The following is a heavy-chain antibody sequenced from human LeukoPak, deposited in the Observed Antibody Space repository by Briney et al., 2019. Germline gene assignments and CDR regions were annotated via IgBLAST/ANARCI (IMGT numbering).Heavy chain of an antibody. V-gene: IGHV3-20*04. CDR1: GFTIDDYG. D-gene: IGHD3-22*01. J-gene: IGHJ4*02. CDR2: INWNGGST. Sequence: GGSLRLSCIASGFTIDDYGMSWVRQGPGKGLEWVSGINWNGGSTRYADSVKGRFTISRDNAKNSLYLQINSLRAEDTAIYYCARRGYSDSSGYDYWGQGTLVTVSS. CDR3: ARRGYSDSSGYDY.